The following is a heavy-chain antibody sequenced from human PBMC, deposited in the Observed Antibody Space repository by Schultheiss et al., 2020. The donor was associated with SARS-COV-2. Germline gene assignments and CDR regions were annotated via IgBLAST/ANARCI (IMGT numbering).Heavy chain of an antibody. CDR3: ARGYCSGGSCYGYYYYYMDV. D-gene: IGHD2-15*01. Sequence: SVKVSCKASGYTFTGFYMHWVRQAPGQGLEWMGGIIPIFGTANYAQKFQGRVTITADESTSTAYMELSSLRSEDTAVYYCARGYCSGGSCYGYYYYYMDVWGKGTTVTVSS. J-gene: IGHJ6*03. V-gene: IGHV1-69*13. CDR1: GYTFTGFY. CDR2: IIPIFGTA.